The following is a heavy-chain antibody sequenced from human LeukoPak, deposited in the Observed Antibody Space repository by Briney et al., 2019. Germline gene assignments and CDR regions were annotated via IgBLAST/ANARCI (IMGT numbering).Heavy chain of an antibody. CDR3: ARGEYYYGSGRYDMDV. Sequence: SETLSLTCAVYGGSFSGYYWSWIRQPPGKGLEWIGEINHSGSTNYNPSLKSRVTISVDTSKNQFSLKLSSVTAADTAVYYCARGEYYYGSGRYDMDVWGKGTTVTVSS. CDR1: GGSFSGYY. V-gene: IGHV4-34*01. CDR2: INHSGST. J-gene: IGHJ6*03. D-gene: IGHD3-10*01.